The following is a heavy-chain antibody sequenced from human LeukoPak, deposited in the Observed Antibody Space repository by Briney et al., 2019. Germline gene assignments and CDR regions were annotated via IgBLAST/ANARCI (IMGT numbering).Heavy chain of an antibody. CDR3: AREDSSSFDY. D-gene: IGHD6-6*01. CDR1: GFTFSSYT. J-gene: IGHJ4*02. V-gene: IGHV3-30-3*01. CDR2: ISYDGSNK. Sequence: RSGGSLRLSCAASGFTFSSYTMHWVRQAPGKGLEWVAVISYDGSNKYYADSVKGRFTISRDNSKNTLYLQMNSLRAEHTAVYYCAREDSSSFDYWGQGTLVTVSS.